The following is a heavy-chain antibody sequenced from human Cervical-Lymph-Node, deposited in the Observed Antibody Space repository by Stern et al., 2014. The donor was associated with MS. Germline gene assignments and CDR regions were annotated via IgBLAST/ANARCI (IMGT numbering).Heavy chain of an antibody. CDR3: ARDLADYRYYFDS. Sequence: QVQLVQSGTDVKKPGGSAKVSCEASGYTFSDYYIHWVRQAPGQGLEWMGWINPATGATTYAQNFQGRVTMTRDTSISTAYMILSRLSSDDTAVYFCARDLADYRYYFDSWGPGTLVIVSS. CDR2: INPATGAT. J-gene: IGHJ4*02. CDR1: GYTFSDYY. D-gene: IGHD4-11*01. V-gene: IGHV1-2*02.